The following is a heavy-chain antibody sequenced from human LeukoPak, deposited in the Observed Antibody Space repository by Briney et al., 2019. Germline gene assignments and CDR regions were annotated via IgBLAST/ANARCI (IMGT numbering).Heavy chain of an antibody. V-gene: IGHV4-59*08. CDR1: GGSISSSY. CDR3: ARRGSSSWEIDY. J-gene: IGHJ4*02. Sequence: PSETLSLTCTVSGGSISSSYWSWIRQPPGKGLEWIGYMFYSGSTNYNPSLKSRVTISVDTSKNQFSLKLSSATAADTAVYYCARRGSSSWEIDYWGQGTLVTVSS. D-gene: IGHD6-13*01. CDR2: MFYSGST.